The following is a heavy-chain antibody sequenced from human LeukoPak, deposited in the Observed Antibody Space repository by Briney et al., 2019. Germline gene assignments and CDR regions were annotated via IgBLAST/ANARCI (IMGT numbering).Heavy chain of an antibody. J-gene: IGHJ2*01. CDR3: ARKKPRWYFDL. CDR1: GGSFSGYY. CDR2: ISHSGST. V-gene: IGHV4-34*01. Sequence: SETLSLTCAVYGGSFSGYYWSWIRQPPGKGLEWIGEISHSGSTNYNPSLKSRVTISVDTSKNQFSLKLSSVTAADTAVYYCARKKPRWYFDLWGRGTLVTVSS. D-gene: IGHD1-14*01.